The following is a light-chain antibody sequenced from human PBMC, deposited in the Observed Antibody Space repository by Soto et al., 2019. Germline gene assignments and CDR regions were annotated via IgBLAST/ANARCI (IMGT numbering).Light chain of an antibody. CDR1: QGIRND. Sequence: AIPMTQSPSSLSASVGDRVTITCLASQGIRNDLGWYQQKPGKAPKLLIYAASSLQSGVPSRFSGSGSGTDFTLTISSLQPEDFATYYCLQDYNYPFTFGPGTKVDIK. CDR3: LQDYNYPFT. V-gene: IGKV1-6*01. J-gene: IGKJ3*01. CDR2: AAS.